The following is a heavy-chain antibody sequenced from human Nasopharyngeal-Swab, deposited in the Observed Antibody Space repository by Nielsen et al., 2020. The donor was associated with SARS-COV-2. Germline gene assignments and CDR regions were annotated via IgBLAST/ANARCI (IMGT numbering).Heavy chain of an antibody. CDR1: GFAFSSYS. D-gene: IGHD3-10*01. V-gene: IGHV3-21*01. CDR2: ISGSSSYI. J-gene: IGHJ4*02. Sequence: GESLKISCAASGFAFSSYSMNWVRQAPGKGLEWVSSISGSSSYIYYADSVKGRFTISRDNAKNSLYLQMNSLRAEDTAVYYCARGVGAYGSGPLFDYWGQGTLVTVSS. CDR3: ARGVGAYGSGPLFDY.